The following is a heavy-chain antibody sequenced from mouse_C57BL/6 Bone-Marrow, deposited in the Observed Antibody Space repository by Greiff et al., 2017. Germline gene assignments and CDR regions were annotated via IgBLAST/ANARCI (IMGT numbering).Heavy chain of an antibody. CDR3: VKAQYDSSNEVFFFDY. V-gene: IGHV7-4*01. D-gene: IGHD1-1*01. Sequence: VNVLESGAGLVQPGASLRLSCAASGFTFTDYYMRLVRQPPGQALEWIALIRHKANGYTTDHTSSVKGRFTISRDNSQNYLYIEVSPLSAEDTAAYYGVKAQYDSSNEVFFFDYWGQGTTLTVSS. CDR2: IRHKANGYTT. CDR1: GFTFTDYY. J-gene: IGHJ2*01.